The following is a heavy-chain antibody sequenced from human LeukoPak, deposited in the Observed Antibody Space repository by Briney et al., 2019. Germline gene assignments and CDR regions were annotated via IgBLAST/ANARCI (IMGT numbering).Heavy chain of an antibody. CDR3: ARSHSSDWYTKDL. Sequence: SETLSLTCAIYGGSSSGFYWSWIRQPPGKGLEWIGEIIHSGGTNYNPSLKNRVTMSVDRSKNQFSLEVTSVTAADTAVYYCARSHSSDWYTKDLWGQGTLVTVSS. D-gene: IGHD6-19*01. V-gene: IGHV4-34*12. CDR2: IIHSGGT. CDR1: GGSSSGFY. J-gene: IGHJ5*02.